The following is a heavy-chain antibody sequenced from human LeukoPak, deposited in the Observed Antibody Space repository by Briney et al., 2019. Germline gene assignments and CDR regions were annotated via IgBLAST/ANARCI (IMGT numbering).Heavy chain of an antibody. Sequence: SETLSLTCAVYGGSFSGYYWSWIRQPPGKGLEWIGEINHSGSTNYNPSLKSRVTISVDTSKNQSSLKLSSVTAEDLAVCYCVICIAAAVYYYCDYIDLWPKDNTVTVSS. D-gene: IGHD6-13*01. CDR2: INHSGST. V-gene: IGHV4-34*01. CDR1: GGSFSGYY. CDR3: VICIAAAVYYYCDYIDL. J-gene: IGHJ6*03.